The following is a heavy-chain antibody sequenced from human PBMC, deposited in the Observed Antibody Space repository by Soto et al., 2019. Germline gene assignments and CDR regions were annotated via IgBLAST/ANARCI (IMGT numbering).Heavy chain of an antibody. CDR1: GFTFSSYG. Sequence: GGSLRLSCAASGFTFSSYGMHWVRQAPGKGLDWVAVIWYDGSNKYYADSVKGRFTISRDNSKNTLYLQMNSLRAEDTAVYYCAREGGDQLLFSIYYYGMDVWGQGTTVTVSS. J-gene: IGHJ6*02. CDR2: IWYDGSNK. CDR3: AREGGDQLLFSIYYYGMDV. V-gene: IGHV3-33*01. D-gene: IGHD2-2*01.